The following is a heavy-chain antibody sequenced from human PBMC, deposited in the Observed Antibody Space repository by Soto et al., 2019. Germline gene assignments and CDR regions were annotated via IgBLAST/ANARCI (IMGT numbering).Heavy chain of an antibody. V-gene: IGHV1-18*01. J-gene: IGHJ3*02. CDR2: ISAYNGNT. D-gene: IGHD3-10*01. Sequence: GASVKVSCKASGYTFTSYGISWVRQAPGQGLEWMGWISAYNGNTNYAQKLQGRVTMTTDTSTSTAYMELRSLRSDDTAVYYCARRGLLLWFGELSHDAFDIWGQGTMVTVSS. CDR1: GYTFTSYG. CDR3: ARRGLLLWFGELSHDAFDI.